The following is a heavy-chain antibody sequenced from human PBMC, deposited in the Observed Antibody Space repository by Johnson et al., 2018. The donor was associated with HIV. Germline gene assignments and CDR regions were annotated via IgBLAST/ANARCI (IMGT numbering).Heavy chain of an antibody. CDR3: AKGEAQEGWIQLQLYAFDF. CDR1: GFTFSNYG. Sequence: QVQLVESGGGVVQPGGSLRLSCAASGFTFSNYGMHWVHQAAGKGPEWVAFIQYDGNNKYYADSVKGRFTISRDISKKTLYLQMNSLTPEDSAVYYCAKGEAQEGWIQLQLYAFDFWGQGTMVTVSS. V-gene: IGHV3-30*02. D-gene: IGHD5-18*01. J-gene: IGHJ3*01. CDR2: IQYDGNNK.